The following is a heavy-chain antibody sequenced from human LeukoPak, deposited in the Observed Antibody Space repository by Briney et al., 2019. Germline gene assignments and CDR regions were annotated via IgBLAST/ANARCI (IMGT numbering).Heavy chain of an antibody. D-gene: IGHD3-9*01. J-gene: IGHJ6*02. CDR3: TRYLMDYDVSTGLHHYYMDV. CDR1: GFTFSSYW. V-gene: IGHV3-7*01. CDR2: IKQDGSEK. Sequence: GSLRLSCAASGFTFSSYWMSWVRQAPGKGLEWVANIKQDGSEKYYVDSVKGRFTISRDNAKNTLYLQMNTLRVDDTAVYYCTRYLMDYDVSTGLHHYYMDVWGQGTTVTVSS.